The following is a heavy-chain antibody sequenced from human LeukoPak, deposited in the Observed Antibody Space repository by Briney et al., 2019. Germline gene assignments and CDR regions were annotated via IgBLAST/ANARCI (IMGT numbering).Heavy chain of an antibody. CDR3: AKLTTVTTSFDY. CDR2: IYYSGST. Sequence: SETLSLTCTVSGGSISSSSYYWGWIRQPPGKGLEWIGSIYYSGSTYYNPSLKSRVTISVDTSKNQFSLKLSSVTAADTAVYYCAKLTTVTTSFDYWGQGTLVTVSS. D-gene: IGHD4-17*01. V-gene: IGHV4-39*07. CDR1: GGSISSSSYY. J-gene: IGHJ4*02.